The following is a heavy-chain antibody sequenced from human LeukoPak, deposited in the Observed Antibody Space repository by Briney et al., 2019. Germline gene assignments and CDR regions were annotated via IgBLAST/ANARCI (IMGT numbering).Heavy chain of an antibody. Sequence: CGALILPCQSSGFIFSSYVLHWVRQAPGKGLEFVSAIRRNGESKHYPNPVKGRFTISRDNSKNPLYLQMGSLRAEDMAVYYCARGGSSLCELPHWGQGTMVTVSS. CDR1: GFIFSSYV. CDR3: ARGGSSLCELPH. V-gene: IGHV3-64*01. D-gene: IGHD1-26*01. J-gene: IGHJ3*01. CDR2: IRRNGESK.